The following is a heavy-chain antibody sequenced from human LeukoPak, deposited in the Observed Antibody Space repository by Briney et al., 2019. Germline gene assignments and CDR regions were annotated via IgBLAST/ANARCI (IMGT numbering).Heavy chain of an antibody. J-gene: IGHJ5*02. CDR2: ISTTVTNT. V-gene: IGHV3-23*01. Sequence: PGGSLRLSCAASGFTFSSYAMTWVRQAPGKGLEWVSSISTTVTNTYYADSVKGRFTISRDNSNNTVYLQMNSLTAEDTALYYCTKRAEFGGFDPWGQGTLVTVSS. CDR1: GFTFSSYA. CDR3: TKRAEFGGFDP. D-gene: IGHD3-10*01.